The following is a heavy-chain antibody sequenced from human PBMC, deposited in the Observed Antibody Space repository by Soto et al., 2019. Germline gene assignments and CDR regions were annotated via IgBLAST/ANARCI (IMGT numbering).Heavy chain of an antibody. CDR3: DGSDF. J-gene: IGHJ4*02. D-gene: IGHD1-26*01. Sequence: GGSLRLSCAASGFTFSTYAMSWARQAPGKGLEWVSIISGSGTNTHYADSVRGRFTISRDNSKNTLYLQMESLRVEDTAVYYCDGSDFWGQGTLVTVSS. V-gene: IGHV3-23*01. CDR1: GFTFSTYA. CDR2: ISGSGTNT.